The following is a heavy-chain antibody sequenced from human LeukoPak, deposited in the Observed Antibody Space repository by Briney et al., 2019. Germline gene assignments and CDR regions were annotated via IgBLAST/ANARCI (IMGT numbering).Heavy chain of an antibody. CDR3: ANSEWLVRRFDY. CDR2: IGGSGDNT. D-gene: IGHD6-19*01. CDR1: GFTVSNSG. J-gene: IGHJ4*02. V-gene: IGHV3-23*01. Sequence: PGGSLRLSCAASGFTVSNSGMNWVRQAPGKGLEWVSAIGGSGDNTYYADSVKGRFTISRDNSKNTLYLQMNSLRAEDTAVYYCANSEWLVRRFDYWGQGTLVTVSS.